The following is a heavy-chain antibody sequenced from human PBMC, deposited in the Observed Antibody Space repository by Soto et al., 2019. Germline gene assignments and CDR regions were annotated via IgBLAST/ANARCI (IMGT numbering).Heavy chain of an antibody. D-gene: IGHD6-13*01. CDR2: MNPNSGNT. CDR1: GYAFTSYD. V-gene: IGHV1-8*01. J-gene: IGHJ3*02. Sequence: ASVKVSCKASGYAFTSYDINWVRQATGQGLEWMGWMNPNSGNTGYAQKFQGRVTMTWNTSISTAYMELSSLRSEDTAVYYCAREIAAAAERAFDIWGQGTMVTVSS. CDR3: AREIAAAAERAFDI.